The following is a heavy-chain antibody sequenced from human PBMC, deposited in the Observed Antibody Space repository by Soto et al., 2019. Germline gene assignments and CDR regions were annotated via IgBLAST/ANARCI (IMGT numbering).Heavy chain of an antibody. V-gene: IGHV3-7*01. CDR3: ASWFAPYGIDV. CDR1: GFTFSNYW. D-gene: IGHD2-21*01. CDR2: IHPDGSDK. Sequence: EVQLVESGGGLVQPGGSLRLSCAAYGFTFSNYWMTWVRQAPGKGLEWVANIHPDGSDKYYVDSVKGRFTISRDKAKNSLFLQMNSLRAEDTAVYYCASWFAPYGIDVWGQGTTVTVSS. J-gene: IGHJ6*02.